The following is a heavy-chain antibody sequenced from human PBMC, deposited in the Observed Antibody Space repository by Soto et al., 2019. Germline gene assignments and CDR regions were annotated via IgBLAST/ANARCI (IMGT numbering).Heavy chain of an antibody. Sequence: EVQLVESGGGLVKPGGSLRLSCAASGFSFSDYTMNWVRQAPGKGLEWVSAISSSSSDYTFYADSVRGRFTIYRDTAKKSLYLQMNSLRAEDTAVYYCSRFDYGDYFFDYWGQGTLVTVSS. CDR2: ISSSSSDYT. CDR1: GFSFSDYT. V-gene: IGHV3-21*01. CDR3: SRFDYGDYFFDY. J-gene: IGHJ4*02. D-gene: IGHD4-17*01.